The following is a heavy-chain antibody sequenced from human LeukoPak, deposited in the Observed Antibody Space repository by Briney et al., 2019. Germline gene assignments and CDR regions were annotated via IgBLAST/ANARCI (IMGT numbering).Heavy chain of an antibody. J-gene: IGHJ6*03. V-gene: IGHV3-53*01. CDR2: IYSGGNT. Sequence: GGSLRLSWAASGFSVSGNYMSWVRQAPGKGLEWVSVIYSGGNTYYADSVKGRFTISRDNAKNSLYLQMNSLRAEDTAVYYCARGSPKIDSYYMDVWGKGTTVTVSS. CDR3: ARGSPKIDSYYMDV. CDR1: GFSVSGNY.